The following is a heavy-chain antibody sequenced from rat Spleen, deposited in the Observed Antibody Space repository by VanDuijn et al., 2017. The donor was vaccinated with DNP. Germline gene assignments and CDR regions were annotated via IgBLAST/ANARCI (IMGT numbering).Heavy chain of an antibody. CDR3: ARQAGSYFDY. D-gene: IGHD5-1*01. V-gene: IGHV5-22*01. CDR1: GFTFSDYY. CDR2: ISYDGGST. Sequence: EVQLVESGGGLVQPGRSLKLSCAASGFTFSDYYMAWLRQAPTKGLEWVASISYDGGSTYYRDSVKGRFTISRDNAKSTLYLQMDSLRSEDTATYYCARQAGSYFDYWGQGVMVTVSS. J-gene: IGHJ2*01.